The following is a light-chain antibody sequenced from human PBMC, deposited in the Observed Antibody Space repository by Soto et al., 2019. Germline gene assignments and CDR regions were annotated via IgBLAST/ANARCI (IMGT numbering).Light chain of an antibody. CDR3: QQYGSSPPLT. V-gene: IGKV3-20*01. Sequence: EIVLTQSPGTLSLSPGERGTLSCRASQSVTSYLAWYQQKPGQAPRLLIYGASSRATGIPDRFSGSGSGTDFTLTISRLEPEDCAVYYCQQYGSSPPLTFGGGTKVEIK. CDR2: GAS. J-gene: IGKJ4*01. CDR1: QSVTSY.